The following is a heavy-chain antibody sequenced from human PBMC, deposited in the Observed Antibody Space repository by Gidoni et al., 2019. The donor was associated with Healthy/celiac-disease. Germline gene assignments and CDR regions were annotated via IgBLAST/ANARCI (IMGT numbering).Heavy chain of an antibody. V-gene: IGHV1-24*01. D-gene: IGHD3-10*01. J-gene: IGHJ4*02. Sequence: QKFQGRVTMTEDTSTDTAYMELSSLRSEDTAVYYCATDYGSGSYGYWGQGTLVTVSS. CDR3: ATDYGSGSYGY.